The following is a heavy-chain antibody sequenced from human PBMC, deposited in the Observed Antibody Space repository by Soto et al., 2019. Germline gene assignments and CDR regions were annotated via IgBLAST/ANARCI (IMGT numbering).Heavy chain of an antibody. Sequence: GGSLRLSCVASGFTVSRNYMTWVRQAPGKGLEWVSYIHSDGSTFYTESVKDRFTVSRDNSKNTLYLHMNSLRVEDTAIYYCARDQFFGSASSNTRYSYFYGMDVWGQGTTVTVSS. V-gene: IGHV3-53*01. J-gene: IGHJ6*02. CDR1: GFTVSRNY. D-gene: IGHD3-10*01. CDR2: IHSDGST. CDR3: ARDQFFGSASSNTRYSYFYGMDV.